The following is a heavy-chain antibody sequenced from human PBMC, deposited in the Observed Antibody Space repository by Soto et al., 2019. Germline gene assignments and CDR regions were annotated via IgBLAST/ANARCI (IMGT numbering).Heavy chain of an antibody. CDR3: AREENCRGGTCYSEYFHH. D-gene: IGHD2-15*01. Sequence: ASVKVTCKTSGYIFTAYSMHWVRQAPGQGLEWMGVVNPSGGSAHYAQSFEGRVTLTRDTSTSTFYMELSSLRSEDTAVYYCAREENCRGGTCYSEYFHHWGQGTLVTVSS. J-gene: IGHJ1*01. V-gene: IGHV1-46*01. CDR2: VNPSGGSA. CDR1: GYIFTAYS.